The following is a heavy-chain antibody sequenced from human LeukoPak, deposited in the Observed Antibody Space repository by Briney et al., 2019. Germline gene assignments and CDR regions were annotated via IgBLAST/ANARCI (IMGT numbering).Heavy chain of an antibody. CDR3: ARASSLAEAGTRLNWSDP. CDR2: IYSGGST. V-gene: IGHV3-53*01. D-gene: IGHD6-19*01. Sequence: PGGSLRLSCAASGFTVSSNYMSWVRQAPGKGLEWVSVIYSGGSTYYADPVKGRFTISRDKSKNTLYLQMNSLRAEDTAVYYCARASSLAEAGTRLNWSDPRGQGTLVTVSS. CDR1: GFTVSSNY. J-gene: IGHJ5*02.